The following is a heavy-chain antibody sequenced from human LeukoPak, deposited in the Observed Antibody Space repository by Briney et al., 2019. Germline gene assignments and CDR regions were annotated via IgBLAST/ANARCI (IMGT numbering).Heavy chain of an antibody. CDR1: GFSFSTYA. CDR2: ISGTGDST. V-gene: IGHV3-23*01. J-gene: IGHJ4*02. CDR3: VEDVVVIVAAEPGI. Sequence: GGSLRLSCAASGFSFSTYAMGRVRQAPGKGLEWVSSISGTGDSTYYADAVKGRFTISRDNSKNTLYLQMNSLRAEDTAVYYCVEDVVVIVAAEPGIWGQGTLVTVSS. D-gene: IGHD2-15*01.